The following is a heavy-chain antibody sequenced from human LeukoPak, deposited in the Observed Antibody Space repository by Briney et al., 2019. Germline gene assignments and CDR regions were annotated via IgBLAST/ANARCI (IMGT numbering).Heavy chain of an antibody. J-gene: IGHJ5*02. CDR1: GYTFTSYY. V-gene: IGHV1-46*01. Sequence: GASVKVSCKASGYTFTSYYMHWVRQAPGQGLEWMGIINPSGGSTSYAQKFQGRVTMTRDTSTSTVYMELSSLRSEDTAVYYCARGSPKRAGIVVVTTQPGSDPWGQGTLVTVSS. CDR3: ARGSPKRAGIVVVTTQPGSDP. D-gene: IGHD3-22*01. CDR2: INPSGGST.